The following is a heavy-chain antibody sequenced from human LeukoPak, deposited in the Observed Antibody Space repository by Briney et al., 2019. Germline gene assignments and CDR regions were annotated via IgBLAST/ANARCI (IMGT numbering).Heavy chain of an antibody. CDR2: IYTSGST. V-gene: IGHV4-61*02. J-gene: IGHJ4*02. Sequence: PSQTLSLTCTVSGGSISSGSYYWSWIRQPAGKGLEWIGRIYTSGSTNYNPSLKSRVTISVDTSKNQFSLKLSSVTAADTAVYYCARGRIEGYDYWGQGTLVTVSS. CDR1: GGSISSGSYY. D-gene: IGHD5-12*01. CDR3: ARGRIEGYDY.